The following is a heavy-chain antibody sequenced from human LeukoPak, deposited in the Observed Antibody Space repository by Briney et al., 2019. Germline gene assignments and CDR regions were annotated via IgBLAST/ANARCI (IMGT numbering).Heavy chain of an antibody. CDR2: IKPDGSGD. V-gene: IGHV3-7*01. Sequence: GGSLRLSCAASGFTFSSYWMSWVRQAPGKGLEWVANIKPDGSGDYYVDSVEGRFTISRDNAKNSLYLQMNSLRAEDTALYYCARDCAITTAGSDYWGQGTLVTVAS. D-gene: IGHD6-13*01. CDR3: ARDCAITTAGSDY. CDR1: GFTFSSYW. J-gene: IGHJ4*02.